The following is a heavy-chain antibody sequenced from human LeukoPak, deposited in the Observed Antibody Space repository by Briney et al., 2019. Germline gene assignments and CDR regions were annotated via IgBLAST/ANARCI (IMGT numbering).Heavy chain of an antibody. CDR1: GGSISSYY. D-gene: IGHD2-21*02. J-gene: IGHJ5*02. CDR2: IYYSGST. CDR3: ARLVAVTGTVDWFDP. Sequence: SETLSLTCTVSGGSISSYYWSRIRQPPGKGLEWIGYIYYSGSTNYNPSLKSRVTISVDTSKNQFSLKLSSVTAADTAVYYCARLVAVTGTVDWFDPWGQGTVVTVSS. V-gene: IGHV4-59*08.